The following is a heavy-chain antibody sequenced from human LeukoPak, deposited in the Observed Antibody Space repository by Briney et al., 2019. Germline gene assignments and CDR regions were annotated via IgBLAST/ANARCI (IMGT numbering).Heavy chain of an antibody. CDR2: IPYDGSNK. J-gene: IGHJ4*02. Sequence: GGSLRLYCAASGFTFSRYAMHWVRQAPGKGLEWVAVIPYDGSNKYYAGSVKGRFTISRDNSKNTLYLQMNSLRAEDTAVYYCAREGCSGGSCYSFDYWGQGTLVTVSS. D-gene: IGHD2-15*01. V-gene: IGHV3-30-3*01. CDR1: GFTFSRYA. CDR3: AREGCSGGSCYSFDY.